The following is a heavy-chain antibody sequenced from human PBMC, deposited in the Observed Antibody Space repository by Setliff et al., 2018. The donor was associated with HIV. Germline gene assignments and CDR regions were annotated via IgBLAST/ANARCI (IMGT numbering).Heavy chain of an antibody. V-gene: IGHV3-15*01. J-gene: IGHJ4*02. D-gene: IGHD2-2*01. CDR1: GFTFSNAW. CDR2: IKSKTDGGTT. CDR3: TTIVGFCSSTRCYSDY. Sequence: GESLKLPCAASGFTFSNAWMSWVRQAPGKGLEWVGRIKSKTDGGTTDYVTPVKGRFAISRDDSKNTLYLQMNRLKTEDTAVYYCTTIVGFCSSTRCYSDYRGQGTLVTVSS.